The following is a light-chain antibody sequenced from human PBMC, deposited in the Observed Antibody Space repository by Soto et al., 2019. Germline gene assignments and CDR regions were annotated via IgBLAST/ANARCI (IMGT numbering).Light chain of an antibody. Sequence: EIVMTQSPATLSVSPGERATLSCRASQSVSSNLAWYQQKPGQAPRLLIEGASTRATGIPARFSGSGSGTEFTLTISSLQSEDFAVYYCQQYNNWPETFGQGTKVDI. J-gene: IGKJ1*01. V-gene: IGKV3-15*01. CDR2: GAS. CDR1: QSVSSN. CDR3: QQYNNWPET.